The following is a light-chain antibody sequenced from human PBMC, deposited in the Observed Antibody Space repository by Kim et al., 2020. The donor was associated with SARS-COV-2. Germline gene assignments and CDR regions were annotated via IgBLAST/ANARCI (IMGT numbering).Light chain of an antibody. CDR2: AAS. V-gene: IGKV1-17*01. J-gene: IGKJ2*02. CDR1: QGITNG. Sequence: SAAVGERDTITCRTSQGITNGLGWYQQKPGKGPKRLIYAASSLQSGVPSRFSGSGSGTEFTLTISSLQPEDSATYYCLQHSSYPCTFGQGTKLEI. CDR3: LQHSSYPCT.